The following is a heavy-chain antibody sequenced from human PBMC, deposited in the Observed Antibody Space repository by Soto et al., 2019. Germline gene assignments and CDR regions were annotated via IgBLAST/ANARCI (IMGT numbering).Heavy chain of an antibody. CDR2: INHSGST. CDR3: ARQGGYCSGGSCYRYYYYYMDV. J-gene: IGHJ6*03. V-gene: IGHV4-34*01. D-gene: IGHD2-15*01. Sequence: SETLSLTCAVYGGSFSGYYWSWIRQPPGKGLEWIGEINHSGSTNYNPSLKSRVTISVDTSKNQFSLKLSSVTAADTAVYYCARQGGYCSGGSCYRYYYYYMDVWGKGTTLTVSS. CDR1: GGSFSGYY.